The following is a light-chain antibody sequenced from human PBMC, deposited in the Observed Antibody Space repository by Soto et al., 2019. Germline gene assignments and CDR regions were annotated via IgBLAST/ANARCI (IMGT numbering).Light chain of an antibody. V-gene: IGKV3D-15*01. CDR2: DAS. CDR3: QQYNNWPWT. CDR1: QSITSY. Sequence: EIVMTQSPATLSVSPGERATLSCRASQSITSYLAWYQQKPGQAPRLLIYDASYRATGIPARFSGSGSGTDFTLTISSLQSEDFAVYYCQQYNNWPWTFGQGTKVDIK. J-gene: IGKJ1*01.